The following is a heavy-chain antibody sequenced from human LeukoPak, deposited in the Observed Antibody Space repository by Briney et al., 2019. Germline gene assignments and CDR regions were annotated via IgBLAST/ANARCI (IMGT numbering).Heavy chain of an antibody. CDR1: GGSISSYY. CDR3: AGHHPRNTVDF. Sequence: PSETLSLTCTVSGGSISSYYWSWIRQPPGKGLEWIAYISDIGSINYNPSLKSRVTISLDTSKNQFSLKLSSVTAADTAVYYCAGHHPRNTVDFWGQRTLVTVS. J-gene: IGHJ4*02. D-gene: IGHD2-8*02. CDR2: ISDIGSI. V-gene: IGHV4-59*08.